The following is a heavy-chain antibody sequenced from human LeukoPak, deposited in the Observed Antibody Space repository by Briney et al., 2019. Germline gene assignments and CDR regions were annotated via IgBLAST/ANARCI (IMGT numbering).Heavy chain of an antibody. CDR1: GFTFSSYA. Sequence: GGSLRLSCAASGFTFSSYAMHWVRQAPGKGLEWVALISYHGDITYYADSVKGRFALSRDNSKTTLFLQLNSLRAEDTAVYYCARDSTYYYDSGSSGPHYFDFWGQGTLVTVSS. CDR2: ISYHGDIT. CDR3: ARDSTYYYDSGSSGPHYFDF. V-gene: IGHV3-30*01. J-gene: IGHJ4*02. D-gene: IGHD3-10*01.